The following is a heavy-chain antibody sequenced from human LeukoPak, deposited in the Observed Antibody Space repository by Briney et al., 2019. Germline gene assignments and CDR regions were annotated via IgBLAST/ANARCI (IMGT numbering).Heavy chain of an antibody. CDR2: ISGSGGST. CDR1: GFTFSSYA. CDR3: AKPRGYCSSTSCYANYYYYYGMDV. J-gene: IGHJ6*04. Sequence: GGSLRLSCAASGFTFSSYAMSWVRQAPGKGLEWVSAISGSGGSTYYADYVKGRFTISRDNSKNTLYLQMNSLRAEDTAVYYCAKPRGYCSSTSCYANYYYYYGMDVWGKGTTVTVS. D-gene: IGHD2-2*01. V-gene: IGHV3-23*01.